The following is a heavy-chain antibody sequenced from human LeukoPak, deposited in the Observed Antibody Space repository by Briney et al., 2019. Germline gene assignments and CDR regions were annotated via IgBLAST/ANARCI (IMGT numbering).Heavy chain of an antibody. D-gene: IGHD3-22*01. J-gene: IGHJ4*02. V-gene: IGHV3-21*01. CDR3: ARDQEAFSMIVVVTLDY. Sequence: GGSLKLSCAASGFTFNNYIMNWVRQAPGKGLEWVSSISSSSSYIYYADSVKGRFTISRDNSKNTLYLQMNSLRAEDTAVYYCARDQEAFSMIVVVTLDYWGQGTLVTVSS. CDR2: ISSSSSYI. CDR1: GFTFNNYI.